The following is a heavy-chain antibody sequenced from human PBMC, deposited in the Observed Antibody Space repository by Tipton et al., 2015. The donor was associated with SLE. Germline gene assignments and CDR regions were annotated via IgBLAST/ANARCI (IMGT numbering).Heavy chain of an antibody. CDR2: INHSGST. V-gene: IGHV4-34*01. D-gene: IGHD7-27*01. J-gene: IGHJ4*02. CDR3: AGGSLTGDFDY. Sequence: TLSLTCAVYGGSFSGYYWSWIRQSPGKGLEWIGEINHSGSTNYNPSLKSRVTISVDTSKNQFSLKLSSVTAADTAVYYCAGGSLTGDFDYWGQGTLVTVSS. CDR1: GGSFSGYY.